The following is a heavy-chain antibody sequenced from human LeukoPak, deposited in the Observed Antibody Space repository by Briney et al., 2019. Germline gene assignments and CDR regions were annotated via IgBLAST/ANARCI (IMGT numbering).Heavy chain of an antibody. D-gene: IGHD6-13*01. V-gene: IGHV3-74*01. CDR3: ARSIPYGTTWYGRSDY. CDR1: GFTFSSYW. J-gene: IGHJ4*02. Sequence: GGSLRLSCAASGFTFSSYWMHWVRQAPGKGLVWVSRINSDGSSTSYADSVKGRFTISRDNALNSLYLQMNSLRAEDTAIYYCARSIPYGTTWYGRSDYWGQGTLVTVSS. CDR2: INSDGSST.